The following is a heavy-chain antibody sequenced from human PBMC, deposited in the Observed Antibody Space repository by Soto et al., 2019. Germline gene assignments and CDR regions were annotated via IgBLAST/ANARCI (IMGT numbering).Heavy chain of an antibody. D-gene: IGHD6-6*01. CDR1: GFSFSYYG. CDR2: STHDGYNR. Sequence: QVHLVESGGSVVQPGGSRRLSCAASGFSFSYYGLHWVRQAPGKGLEWLALSTHDGYNRYYADSVKGRFTISRDNSKNTNLLQMNSLKSEDTAVYYCAKGGSFDIWGQGTPVTVSS. J-gene: IGHJ4*02. V-gene: IGHV3-30*18. CDR3: AKGGSFDI.